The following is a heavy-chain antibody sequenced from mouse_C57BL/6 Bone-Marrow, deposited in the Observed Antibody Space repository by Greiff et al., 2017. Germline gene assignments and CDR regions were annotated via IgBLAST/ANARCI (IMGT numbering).Heavy chain of an antibody. J-gene: IGHJ4*01. CDR3: ARLGLLPLYYAMDY. Sequence: EVMLVESGGYLVKPGGSLKLSCAASGFTFSSYGMSWVRQTPDKRLAWVATISSGGSYTYYPDSVKGRFTISRDNAKNTLYLQMSSLKSEDTAMXYCARLGLLPLYYAMDYWGQGTS. D-gene: IGHD2-3*01. CDR1: GFTFSSYG. CDR2: ISSGGSYT. V-gene: IGHV5-6*01.